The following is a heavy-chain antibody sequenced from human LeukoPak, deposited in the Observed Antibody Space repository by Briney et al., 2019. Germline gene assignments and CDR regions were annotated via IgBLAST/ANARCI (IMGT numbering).Heavy chain of an antibody. D-gene: IGHD5-18*01. V-gene: IGHV4-61*02. J-gene: IGHJ3*02. CDR1: GGSISSGSYY. Sequence: SETLSLTCTVSGGSISSGSYYWSWIRQPAGKGLEWIGRFYTSGTTTYNASLKSRATISVDTSKNQFSLTLSSVTAADTAVYYCARPGVGSGRYGAFDIWGQGTMVTVSS. CDR3: ARPGVGSGRYGAFDI. CDR2: FYTSGTT.